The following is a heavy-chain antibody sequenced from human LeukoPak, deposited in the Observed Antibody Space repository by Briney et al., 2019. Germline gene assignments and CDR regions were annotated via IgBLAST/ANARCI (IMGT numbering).Heavy chain of an antibody. V-gene: IGHV3-23*01. D-gene: IGHD3-10*01. CDR3: AREFRDAFDI. CDR2: ISSTGGTT. J-gene: IGHJ3*02. Sequence: PGGSLRLSCAASGITFSSYGMSWVRQAPGKGLEWVSSISSTGGTTYYADSVKGRFTISRDDSWNTLYLQMNNLRGEDTAIYYCAREFRDAFDIWGQGTAVTVSS. CDR1: GITFSSYG.